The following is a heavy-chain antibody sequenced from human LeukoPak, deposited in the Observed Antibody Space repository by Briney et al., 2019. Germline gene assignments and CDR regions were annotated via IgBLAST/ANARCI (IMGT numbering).Heavy chain of an antibody. CDR2: ISGSGGST. J-gene: IGHJ4*02. CDR1: GFTFSSYA. D-gene: IGHD2-15*01. Sequence: GGSLRLSCAAPGFTFSSYAMSWVRQAPGKGLEWVSAISGSGGSTYYADSVKGRFAISTDNFKNTVYLQMSTLTVDDTALYYCASRSGHWDFWGPGTLVTVSS. V-gene: IGHV3-23*01. CDR3: ASRSGHWDF.